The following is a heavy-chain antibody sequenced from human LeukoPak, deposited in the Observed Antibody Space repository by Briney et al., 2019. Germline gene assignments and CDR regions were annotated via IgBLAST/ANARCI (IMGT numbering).Heavy chain of an antibody. CDR3: TTDEGGYSSSWTLRNY. Sequence: PGGSLRLSCAASGFTFSNAWMSWVRQAPGKGLEWVGRIKSKTDGGTTDYAAPVKGRFTISRDDSKNTLYLQMNSLKTEDTAVYYCTTDEGGYSSSWTLRNYWGQGTLVTVSS. CDR1: GFTFSNAW. V-gene: IGHV3-15*01. CDR2: IKSKTDGGTT. D-gene: IGHD6-13*01. J-gene: IGHJ4*02.